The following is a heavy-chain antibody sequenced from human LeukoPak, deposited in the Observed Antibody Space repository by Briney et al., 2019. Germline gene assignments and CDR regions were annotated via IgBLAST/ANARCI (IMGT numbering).Heavy chain of an antibody. CDR1: GGSISSTNW. CDR3: SRESGAYCRFGF. CDR2: ISLRGLT. Sequence: TSETLSLTCGVSGGSISSTNWWSWVRQPPGQGLEWIGEISLRGLTNYNPSLMSRVTMSLDKSKNLLTLNLTSVTAADTAVYYCSRESGAYCRFGFWGQGALVTVAS. D-gene: IGHD1-26*01. J-gene: IGHJ4*02. V-gene: IGHV4-4*02.